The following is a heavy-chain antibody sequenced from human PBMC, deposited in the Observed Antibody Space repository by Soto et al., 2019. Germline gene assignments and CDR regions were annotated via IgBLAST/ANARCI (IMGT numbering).Heavy chain of an antibody. V-gene: IGHV4-39*02. Sequence: PSETLSLTCTVSGGSISSSSYYWGWIRQPPGKGLEWIGSIYYSGSTYYNPSLKSRVTISVDTSKNQFSLKLSSVTAADTAVYYCARDRSWYPATNYYYGMDVWGQGTTVTVSS. CDR2: IYYSGST. CDR3: ARDRSWYPATNYYYGMDV. J-gene: IGHJ6*02. D-gene: IGHD6-13*01. CDR1: GGSISSSSYY.